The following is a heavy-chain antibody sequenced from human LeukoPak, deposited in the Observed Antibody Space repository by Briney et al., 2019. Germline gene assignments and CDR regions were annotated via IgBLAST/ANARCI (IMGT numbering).Heavy chain of an antibody. D-gene: IGHD6-13*01. CDR2: IIPLLNTS. Sequence: ASVKVSCKASGGTFRSKAINWVRQAPGQGLEWMGGIIPLLNTSIYAQKFQGRVTIITDESATTADMELNSLRSEDTAVYFCARGFSSSWSYFENWAREPWSPSPQ. V-gene: IGHV1-69*05. CDR1: GGTFRSKA. J-gene: IGHJ4*02. CDR3: ARGFSSSWSYFEN.